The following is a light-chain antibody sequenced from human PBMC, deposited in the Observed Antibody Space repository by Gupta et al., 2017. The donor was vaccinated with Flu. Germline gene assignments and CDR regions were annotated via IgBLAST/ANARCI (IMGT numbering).Light chain of an antibody. CDR3: QVRDSTSDHYV. Sequence: SYVLTQPPSVSVAPGQTARLTCGGNHIGSKRVHWYQQKPGQAPVLVVYDDTDRPSGIPERFSGSNSGYTATLTITRVEAGDEADYYCQVRDSTSDHYVFGGGTKLTVL. J-gene: IGLJ3*02. CDR1: HIGSKR. CDR2: DDT. V-gene: IGLV3-21*02.